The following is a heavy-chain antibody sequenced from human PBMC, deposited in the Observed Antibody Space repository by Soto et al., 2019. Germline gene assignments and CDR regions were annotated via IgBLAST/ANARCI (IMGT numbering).Heavy chain of an antibody. V-gene: IGHV4-39*01. CDR3: ARHEASGNSYRQGWFDP. D-gene: IGHD5-18*01. CDR2: IYYRGVT. CDR1: GGSISSSSDY. Sequence: QLRLQESGPGLVKPSETLSLICSVSGGSISSSSDYWGWIRQPPGKGLEWIGIIYYRGVTYYNPSLKSRVSISVDTSKFYLKLGSVTAADTAVYYCARHEASGNSYRQGWFDPWGQGTLVTVSS. J-gene: IGHJ5*02.